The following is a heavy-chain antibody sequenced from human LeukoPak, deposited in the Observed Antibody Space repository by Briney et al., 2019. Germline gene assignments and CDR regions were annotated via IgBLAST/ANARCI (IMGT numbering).Heavy chain of an antibody. CDR2: IYPSDSDT. CDR3: ARVTGGGDY. CDR1: GYSFTSYW. D-gene: IGHD2-15*01. V-gene: IGHV5-51*01. J-gene: IGHJ4*02. Sequence: GESLKISCKASGYSFTSYWIGWLRQMPGKGLEGMGIIYPSDSDTKYSPSFQGQVTISADKSISTAYLQWTSLKASDTAIYYCARVTGGGDYWGQGTLVTVSS.